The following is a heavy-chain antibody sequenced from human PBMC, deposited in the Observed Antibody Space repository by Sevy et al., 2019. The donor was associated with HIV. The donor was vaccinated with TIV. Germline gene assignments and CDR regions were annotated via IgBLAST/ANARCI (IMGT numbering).Heavy chain of an antibody. V-gene: IGHV1-18*01. D-gene: IGHD3-22*01. J-gene: IGHJ4*02. CDR2: ISAYIGNR. CDR1: GYTFTSYG. CDR3: ARDLGGYYDSSGYYPIDY. Sequence: ASVKVSCKASGYTFTSYGISWVRQAPGQGLEWMGWISAYIGNRYYAQRLQGRVTMTTDTSTSTVYMELRSLRSDDTAVYYCARDLGGYYDSSGYYPIDYWGQGTLVTVSS.